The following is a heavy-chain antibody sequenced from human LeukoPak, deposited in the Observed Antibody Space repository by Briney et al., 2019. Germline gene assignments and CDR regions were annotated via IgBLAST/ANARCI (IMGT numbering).Heavy chain of an antibody. CDR2: FDPEDGET. CDR1: RYTLTELS. V-gene: IGHV1-24*01. D-gene: IGHD6-6*01. Sequence: ASVKVSCKVSRYTLTELSMHWVRQAPGKGLEWMGGFDPEDGETIYAQKFQGRVTMTEDTSTDTAYMELSSLRSEDTAVYYCATVASSSWGSYYYYYMDVWGKGTTVTVSS. J-gene: IGHJ6*03. CDR3: ATVASSSWGSYYYYYMDV.